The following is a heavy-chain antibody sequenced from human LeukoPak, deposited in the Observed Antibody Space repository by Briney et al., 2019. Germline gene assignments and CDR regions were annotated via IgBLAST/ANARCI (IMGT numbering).Heavy chain of an antibody. CDR1: GSTFGSYT. D-gene: IGHD6-19*01. J-gene: IGHJ3*02. V-gene: IGHV3-21*01. CDR2: ISSSSSYI. Sequence: GGSLRLSCAASGSTFGSYTMNWVRQAPGKGLEWVSSISSSSSYIYYADSVKGRFTISRDNAKNSLYLQMNSLGAEDTAVYYCARSTVAATVAFDIWGQGTMVTVSS. CDR3: ARSTVAATVAFDI.